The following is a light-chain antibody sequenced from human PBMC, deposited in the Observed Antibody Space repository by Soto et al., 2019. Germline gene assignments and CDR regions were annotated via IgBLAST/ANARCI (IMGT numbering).Light chain of an antibody. CDR2: VAS. V-gene: IGKV1-17*01. CDR3: LQHNAYPWT. Sequence: DMQLNQSPSSLSASVRDRVTMTCRASQDIGINLGWFQQKPGKAPKRLIYVASSLQSGVPSRFSGSGSGTEFTLTISSLQPEDFASSFCLQHNAYPWTFGQGTKV. J-gene: IGKJ1*01. CDR1: QDIGIN.